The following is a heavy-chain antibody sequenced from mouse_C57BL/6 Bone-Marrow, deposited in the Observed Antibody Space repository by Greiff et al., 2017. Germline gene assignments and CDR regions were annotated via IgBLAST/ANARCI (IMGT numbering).Heavy chain of an antibody. J-gene: IGHJ2*01. Sequence: EVKLVESGAELVRPGASVTLSCKASGYTFTDYNMHWVKQSHGKSLEWIGYINPNNGGTSYNQKFKGKATLTVNKSSSTAYMELRSLTSEDSAVYYCARGKMDGFFDYWGQGTTLTVSS. CDR1: GYTFTDYN. CDR3: ARGKMDGFFDY. V-gene: IGHV1-22*01. CDR2: INPNNGGT. D-gene: IGHD2-3*01.